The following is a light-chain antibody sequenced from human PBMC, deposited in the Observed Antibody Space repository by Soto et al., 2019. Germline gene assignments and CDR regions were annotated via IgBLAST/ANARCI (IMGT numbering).Light chain of an antibody. CDR2: VVS. CDR3: SSYTTSSSWV. V-gene: IGLV2-14*01. CDR1: SSDVGGYNY. Sequence: QSVLTQPASVSGSPGQSITISCTGTSSDVGGYNYVSWFQQHPGKAPKLMIYVVSNRPSGISNRFSGSKSGNTASLTISGLQAEDEADYYFSSYTTSSSWVFGGGTKVTVL. J-gene: IGLJ3*02.